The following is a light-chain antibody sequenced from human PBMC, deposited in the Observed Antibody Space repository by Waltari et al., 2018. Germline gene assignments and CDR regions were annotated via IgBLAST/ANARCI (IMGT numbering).Light chain of an antibody. J-gene: IGLJ1*01. V-gene: IGLV2-14*01. CDR2: DVI. Sequence: QSALTQPASVSGSPGQSITISCTGTSSDVGGYNYVSWYQQPPGKATKPMIYDVINRPSGVPKRFSGPNSGNTASLTISGLQAEDEADYYCRSYTSSSTLGVFGTGTKVTVL. CDR3: RSYTSSSTLGV. CDR1: SSDVGGYNY.